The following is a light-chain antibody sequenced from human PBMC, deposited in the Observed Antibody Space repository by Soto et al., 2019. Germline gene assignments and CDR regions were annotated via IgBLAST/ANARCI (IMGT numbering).Light chain of an antibody. V-gene: IGKV1-5*03. CDR3: QQYKSYASS. J-gene: IGKJ2*03. CDR2: KAS. Sequence: DIQMTQSPSTLSTSVGGRVTITCRASQSISNWLAWYQQKPGKAPKLLIYKASTLESGVPSRFSGSGSGTEFTLTISSLQPDDFATYYCQQYKSYASSFGQGTKLEIK. CDR1: QSISNW.